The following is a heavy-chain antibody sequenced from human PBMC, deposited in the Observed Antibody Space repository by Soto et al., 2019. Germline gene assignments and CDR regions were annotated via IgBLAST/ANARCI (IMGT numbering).Heavy chain of an antibody. D-gene: IGHD3-9*01. CDR2: INHSGST. CDR3: ASYELSTAYFPQFLFDY. Sequence: SETLSLTCAVYGGSFSGYYWSWIRRPPGKGLEWIGEINHSGSTNYNPSLKSRVTISVDTSKDQFSLQLTSVTAADTAVYYCASYELSTAYFPQFLFDYWGQGTLVTVSS. CDR1: GGSFSGYY. V-gene: IGHV4-34*01. J-gene: IGHJ4*02.